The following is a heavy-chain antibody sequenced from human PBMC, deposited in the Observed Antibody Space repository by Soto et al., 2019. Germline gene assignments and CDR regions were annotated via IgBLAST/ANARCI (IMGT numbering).Heavy chain of an antibody. J-gene: IGHJ6*04. V-gene: IGHV1-18*01. CDR3: AMVDVYVTHSPQDV. CDR2: INTYNGNT. Sequence: QVQLVQSGAEVKNPGASVKVSCKASGYTFTRYGIGWARQAPGQGLEWMGWINTYNGNTNYAQNVQGRVTLTTDTSTSTAYMERRSLRSNDTAIYCCAMVDVYVTHSPQDVGGEGTTVSVSS. D-gene: IGHD3-16*01. CDR1: GYTFTRYG.